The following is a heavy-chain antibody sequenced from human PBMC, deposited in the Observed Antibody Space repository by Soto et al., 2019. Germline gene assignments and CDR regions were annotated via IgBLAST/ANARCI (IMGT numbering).Heavy chain of an antibody. CDR1: GFTLTNSI. D-gene: IGHD1-7*01. CDR3: VAGRALELRASYFDT. CDR2: IVVASGNT. Sequence: QMQLVQSGPEVKKPGTSVKVSCKASGFTLTNSIVQWVRQARGQPLEWIGWIVVASGNTYYSQKFQERVTITRDISTSTAYMELSILRSEDTAVFYCVAGRALELRASYFDTWGQGTLVTVSS. V-gene: IGHV1-58*01. J-gene: IGHJ4*02.